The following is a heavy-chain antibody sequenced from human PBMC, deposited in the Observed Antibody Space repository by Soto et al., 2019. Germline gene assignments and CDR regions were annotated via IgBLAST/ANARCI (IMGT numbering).Heavy chain of an antibody. J-gene: IGHJ4*02. Sequence: GGSLRLSCAASGFTVSNYYMSWVRQAPGKGLEWVSVIYSGGSTYYADSVKGRFTISRDNSKNTLYLQMNSLRAEDTAVYYCAREYCTNGVCHLYFFDHWGQGT. CDR1: GFTVSNYY. D-gene: IGHD2-8*01. V-gene: IGHV3-66*01. CDR2: IYSGGST. CDR3: AREYCTNGVCHLYFFDH.